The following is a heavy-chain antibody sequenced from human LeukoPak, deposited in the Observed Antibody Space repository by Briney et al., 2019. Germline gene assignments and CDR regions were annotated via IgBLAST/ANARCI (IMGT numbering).Heavy chain of an antibody. CDR3: AKGDGYNQHTFDY. D-gene: IGHD5-24*01. CDR1: VFTFSSYG. V-gene: IGHV3-30*02. CDR2: IRYDGSNK. J-gene: IGHJ4*02. Sequence: GGSLRLSCAAYVFTFSSYGMHWVRQAPGKGLEWVAFIRYDGSNKYYADSVKGRFTISRDNSKNTLYLQMNSLRAEDTAVYYCAKGDGYNQHTFDYWGQGTLVTVSS.